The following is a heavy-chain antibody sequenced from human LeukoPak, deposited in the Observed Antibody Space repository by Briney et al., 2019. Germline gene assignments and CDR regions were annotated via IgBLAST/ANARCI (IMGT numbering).Heavy chain of an antibody. V-gene: IGHV5-51*01. CDR3: ARFSGSGWSIYYFEY. CDR1: GYSFTSYW. Sequence: GESLKISCKGSGYSFTSYWIGWVRQMPGKGLEWMGIIYPGDSDTRYSPSFQGQVTISADKSIATAYLQWNSLKASDTAMYYCARFSGSGWSIYYFEYWGQGTLVTVSS. CDR2: IYPGDSDT. J-gene: IGHJ4*02. D-gene: IGHD6-19*01.